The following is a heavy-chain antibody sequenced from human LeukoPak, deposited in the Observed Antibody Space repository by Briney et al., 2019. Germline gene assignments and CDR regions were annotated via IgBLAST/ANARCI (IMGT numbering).Heavy chain of an antibody. V-gene: IGHV1-8*03. CDR3: ARAQDCSSTSCYSGWFDP. CDR2: MNPNSGNT. CDR1: GYTFTTYA. Sequence: ASVKVSCKASGYTFTTYAMNWVRQAPGQGLEWMGWMNPNSGNTGYAQKFQGRVTITRNTSISTAYMELSSLRSEDTAVYYCARAQDCSSTSCYSGWFDPWGQGTLVTVSS. D-gene: IGHD2-2*01. J-gene: IGHJ5*02.